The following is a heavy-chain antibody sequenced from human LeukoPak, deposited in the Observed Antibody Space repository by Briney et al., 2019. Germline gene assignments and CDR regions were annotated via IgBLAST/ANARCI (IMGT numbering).Heavy chain of an antibody. Sequence: ASVKVSCKASGYTFIIYVISWVRQAPGQGLEWMGWISVYSGNTNYAQRFQDRGTMTTDTSTTTAYMELRSLRSDDTAMYYCARDANGVLGDYWGQGTVVTVSS. D-gene: IGHD2-8*01. CDR1: GYTFIIYV. CDR3: ARDANGVLGDY. CDR2: ISVYSGNT. V-gene: IGHV1-18*01. J-gene: IGHJ4*02.